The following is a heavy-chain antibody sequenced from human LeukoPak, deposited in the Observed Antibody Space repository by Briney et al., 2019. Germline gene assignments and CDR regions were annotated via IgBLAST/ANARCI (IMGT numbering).Heavy chain of an antibody. Sequence: ASVKVSCKASGYTFTGYYMHWVRQAPGQGLEWMGWINPNSGGTNYAQKFQGRVTMTRDTSISTAYMELSRLRSDDTAVYYCARAGVGGYSYGYYGYWGQGTLVTVSS. CDR1: GYTFTGYY. CDR3: ARAGVGGYSYGYYGY. CDR2: INPNSGGT. V-gene: IGHV1-2*02. J-gene: IGHJ4*02. D-gene: IGHD5-18*01.